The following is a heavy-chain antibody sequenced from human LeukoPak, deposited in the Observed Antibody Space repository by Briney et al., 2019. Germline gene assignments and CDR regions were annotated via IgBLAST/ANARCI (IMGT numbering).Heavy chain of an antibody. J-gene: IGHJ4*02. Sequence: SETLSLTCTVSDDSISSGAYYWTWIRQPPGKGLEWIGYISHSGSTYYNPSLKSRVTISVDMSKNQFSLKLSSVTAADTAVYYCARGPIVGESGWGQGTLVTVSS. CDR3: ARGPIVGESG. CDR2: ISHSGST. D-gene: IGHD1-26*01. CDR1: DDSISSGAYY. V-gene: IGHV4-30-2*01.